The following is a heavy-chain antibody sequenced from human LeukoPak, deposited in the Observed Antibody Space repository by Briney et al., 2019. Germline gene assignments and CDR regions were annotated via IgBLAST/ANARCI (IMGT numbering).Heavy chain of an antibody. J-gene: IGHJ4*02. D-gene: IGHD2-15*01. CDR1: GFTFSSYS. CDR3: ARAPIGGTTVPLGSFDY. Sequence: GGSLRLSCAASGFTFSSYSMNWVRQAPGKGLEWVSSISSSSSYIYYADSVKGRFTISRNNAKNSLYLQMNSLRAEDTAVYYCARAPIGGTTVPLGSFDYWGQGTLVTVSS. V-gene: IGHV3-21*01. CDR2: ISSSSSYI.